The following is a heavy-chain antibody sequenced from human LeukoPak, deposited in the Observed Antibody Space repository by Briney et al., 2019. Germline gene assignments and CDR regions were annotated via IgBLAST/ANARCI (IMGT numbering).Heavy chain of an antibody. CDR1: GGSISSSSYY. V-gene: IGHV4-39*07. CDR3: ARGGQQLVHLDY. Sequence: PSETLSLTCTVSGGSISSSSYYWGWIRQPPGKGLEWIGSIYYSGSTNYNPSLKSRVTISVDKSKNQFSLKLSSVTVADTAVYYCARGGQQLVHLDYWGQGTLVTVSS. D-gene: IGHD6-13*01. CDR2: IYYSGST. J-gene: IGHJ4*02.